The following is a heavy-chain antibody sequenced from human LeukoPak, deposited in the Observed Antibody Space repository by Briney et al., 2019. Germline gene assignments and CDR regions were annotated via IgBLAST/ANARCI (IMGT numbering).Heavy chain of an antibody. CDR1: GFMFSSNW. CDR3: AKEGRSLQTY. J-gene: IGHJ4*02. Sequence: GGSLRLSCAASGFMFSSNWMSWVRLAPGKGLEWVANIKEDGTETYYVDSVKGRFTISRDNAKNSLYLRMNSLRVEDTAVYYCAKEGRSLQTYWGQGTLVTVSS. V-gene: IGHV3-7*03. D-gene: IGHD5-24*01. CDR2: IKEDGTET.